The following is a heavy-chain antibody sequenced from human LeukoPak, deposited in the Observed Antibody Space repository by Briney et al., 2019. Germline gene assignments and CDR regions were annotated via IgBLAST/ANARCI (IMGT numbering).Heavy chain of an antibody. V-gene: IGHV5-51*01. CDR2: INPGDSDT. D-gene: IGHD6-19*01. Sequence: GESLKISCRTSGYTFSNFWIAWVRQMPGKGLEWMGIINPGDSDTRYSPSFQGQVTISADRSISTAYLQWSSLEASDTAMYYCARHGGGQWLVLWGQGTLVTVSS. CDR3: ARHGGGQWLVL. CDR1: GYTFSNFW. J-gene: IGHJ4*02.